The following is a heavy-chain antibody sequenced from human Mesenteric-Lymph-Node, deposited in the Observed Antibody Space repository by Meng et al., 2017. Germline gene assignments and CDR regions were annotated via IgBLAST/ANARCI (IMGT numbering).Heavy chain of an antibody. J-gene: IGHJ5*02. CDR3: ARDRVYTMVRGVMDWFVP. D-gene: IGHD3-10*01. CDR2: IKQDGSEK. Sequence: GESLKISCAASGFTFSSYWISWVRQAPGKGLEWVANIKQDGSEKYYVDSVKGRFTISRDNAKNSLYLQMNSLRAEDTAVYFCARDRVYTMVRGVMDWFVPWGQGTLVTVSS. CDR1: GFTFSSYW. V-gene: IGHV3-7*01.